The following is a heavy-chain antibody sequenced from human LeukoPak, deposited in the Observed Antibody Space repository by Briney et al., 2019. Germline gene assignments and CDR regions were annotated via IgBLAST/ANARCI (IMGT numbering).Heavy chain of an antibody. CDR1: GFTFSSYG. Sequence: GGSLRLSCAASGFTFSSYGMHWVRQAPGKGLEWVANIKNDGTVKNYVDSVKGRFTISRDNAKSSLYLQMNSLRAEDTGVYYCAKDSYSKGDYWGQGVLVTVSS. V-gene: IGHV3-7*01. CDR3: AKDSYSKGDY. CDR2: IKNDGTVK. D-gene: IGHD5-18*01. J-gene: IGHJ4*02.